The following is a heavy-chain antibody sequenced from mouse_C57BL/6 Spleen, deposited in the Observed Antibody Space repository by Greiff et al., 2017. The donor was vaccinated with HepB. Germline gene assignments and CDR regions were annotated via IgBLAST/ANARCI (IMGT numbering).Heavy chain of an antibody. CDR1: GYSITSGYD. J-gene: IGHJ4*01. D-gene: IGHD2-4*01. CDR3: ARGDYLYAMDY. CDR2: ISYSGST. V-gene: IGHV3-1*01. Sequence: EVKVEESGPGMLKPSQSLSLTCTVTGYSITSGYDWHWIRHFPGNKLEWMGYISYSGSTNYNPSLKSRISITHDTSKNHFFLKLNSVTTEDTATYYCARGDYLYAMDYWGQGTSVTVSS.